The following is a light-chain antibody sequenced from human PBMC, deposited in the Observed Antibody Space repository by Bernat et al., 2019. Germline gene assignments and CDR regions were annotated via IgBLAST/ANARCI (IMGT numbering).Light chain of an antibody. V-gene: IGKV1-12*01. CDR2: KAS. CDR3: QQYSSGPYR. Sequence: GDTVTITCRASQSISSWLAWYQQKPGKAPKLLIYKASSFQSGVPSRFSGSGSGTDFTLTISSLQSEDFATYYGQQYSSGPYRVGQGTKVEIK. J-gene: IGKJ2*03. CDR1: QSISSW.